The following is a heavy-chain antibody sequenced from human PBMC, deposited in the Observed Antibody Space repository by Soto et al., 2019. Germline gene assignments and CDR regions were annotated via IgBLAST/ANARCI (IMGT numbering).Heavy chain of an antibody. CDR2: IYWDDDK. D-gene: IGHD6-19*01. CDR1: GFSLSSTRMA. CDR3: AHIVVAGLGYYFAY. J-gene: IGHJ4*02. V-gene: IGHV2-5*02. Sequence: QITLKESGPTLVKPTQTLTLTCTFSGFSLSSTRMAVGWIRQPPGKALEWLALIYWDDDKRYSPFLKSRLTITQDTSKNRVLLTMPSMDPVDTARYYCAHIVVAGLGYYFAYWGQGTLVTVSS.